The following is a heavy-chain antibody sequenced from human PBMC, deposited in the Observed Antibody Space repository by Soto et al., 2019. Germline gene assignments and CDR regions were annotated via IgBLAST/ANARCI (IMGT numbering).Heavy chain of an antibody. V-gene: IGHV1-69*01. D-gene: IGHD3-10*01. CDR2: VSPPFRTS. CDR3: ARVLYYGSGSYSPYGMDV. Sequence: QVQLVQSGAEVKKPGSSVKVSCKTSGVSFNNNGIGWVRQPPGHGLEWMGGVSPPFRTSNYARKFQGRIWITADASTGTVNMELSSLTSEDTAQYYCARVLYYGSGSYSPYGMDVWGQGTTVTVSS. J-gene: IGHJ6*02. CDR1: GVSFNNNG.